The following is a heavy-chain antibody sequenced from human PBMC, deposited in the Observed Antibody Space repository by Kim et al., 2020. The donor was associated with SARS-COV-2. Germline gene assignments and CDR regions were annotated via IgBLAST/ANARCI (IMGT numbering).Heavy chain of an antibody. Sequence: SVKVSCKASGGTFSSYAISWVRQAPGQGLEWMGGIIPIFGTANYAQKFQGRVTITADESTSTAYMELSSLRSEDTAVYYCASSLSYYYDSSGYYPYFQHWGQGTLVTVSS. D-gene: IGHD3-22*01. CDR3: ASSLSYYYDSSGYYPYFQH. V-gene: IGHV1-69*13. CDR1: GGTFSSYA. J-gene: IGHJ1*01. CDR2: IIPIFGTA.